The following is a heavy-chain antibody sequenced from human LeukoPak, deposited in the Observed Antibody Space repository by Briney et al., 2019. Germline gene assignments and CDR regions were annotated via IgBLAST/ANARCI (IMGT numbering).Heavy chain of an antibody. Sequence: PGGSLRLSCAASGFTFSSYAMSWVRQAPGKGLEWVSSISGSVGSTYYADSVKGRFTISRDNSKNTLSLQLNSLRVEDTAVYYCAKHGPYCSGGSCYFIEGNEYYFDYWGQGTRVTVSS. CDR1: GFTFSSYA. J-gene: IGHJ4*02. V-gene: IGHV3-23*01. CDR3: AKHGPYCSGGSCYFIEGNEYYFDY. CDR2: ISGSVGST. D-gene: IGHD2-15*01.